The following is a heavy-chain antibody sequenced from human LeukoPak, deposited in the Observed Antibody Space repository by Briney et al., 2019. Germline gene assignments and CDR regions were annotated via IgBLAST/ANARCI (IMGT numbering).Heavy chain of an antibody. CDR1: GDSISSSSYY. J-gene: IGHJ6*02. Sequence: SETLSLTCTVSGDSISSSSYYWGWIRQSPGKGLGWIGSIYHSGSTYYNPSLKSRLSISVDTSKNQFSLKLSSETAADTAVYYCARDLDYCGPGGNYGMDVWGQGTTVTVSS. V-gene: IGHV4-39*07. D-gene: IGHD4-23*01. CDR3: ARDLDYCGPGGNYGMDV. CDR2: IYHSGST.